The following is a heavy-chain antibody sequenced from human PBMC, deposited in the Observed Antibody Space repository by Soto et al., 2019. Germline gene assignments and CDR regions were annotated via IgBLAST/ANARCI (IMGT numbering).Heavy chain of an antibody. CDR2: INPSGGNT. V-gene: IGHV1-46*01. D-gene: IGHD4-17*01. Sequence: QVQLVQSGAEVKKPGASVKVSCKAFGYIFTTYYMHWVRQAPGQGLEWMGIINPSGGNTNYAQKFQGRVTMTRDTSTSTVYMELSSLRSEDTAVYYCARGEEAYGDYFSWPLDYWGQGTLVTVSS. J-gene: IGHJ4*02. CDR1: GYIFTTYY. CDR3: ARGEEAYGDYFSWPLDY.